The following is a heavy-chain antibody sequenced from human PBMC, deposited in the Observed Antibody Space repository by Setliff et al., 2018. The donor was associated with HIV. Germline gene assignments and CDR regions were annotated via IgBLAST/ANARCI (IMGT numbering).Heavy chain of an antibody. CDR1: GGSISSSSYY. CDR2: IYYSGST. V-gene: IGHV4-39*07. D-gene: IGHD1-1*01. CDR3: ARESERGPHYFDY. J-gene: IGHJ4*02. Sequence: SETLSLTCPVSGGSISSSSYYWGWIRQPPGKGLEWIGSIYYSGSTYYNPSLKSRVTISVDTSKNQFSLKLSSVTAADTAVYYCARESERGPHYFDYWGQGTLVTVSS.